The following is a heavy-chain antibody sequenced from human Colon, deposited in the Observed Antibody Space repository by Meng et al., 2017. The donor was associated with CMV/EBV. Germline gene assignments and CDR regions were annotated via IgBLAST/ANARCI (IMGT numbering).Heavy chain of an antibody. D-gene: IGHD2-8*01. Sequence: GESLKISCAASGSSFSNSWMIWVRRAPGKGLEWVAKTNEDGSDKYYVDSVKGRFTIFRDHAKNSVYLQMNSLSAEDTAVYYCASTGPLYGLYFCYWGQGTLVTVSS. CDR2: TNEDGSDK. J-gene: IGHJ4*02. V-gene: IGHV3-7*01. CDR1: GSSFSNSW. CDR3: ASTGPLYGLYFCY.